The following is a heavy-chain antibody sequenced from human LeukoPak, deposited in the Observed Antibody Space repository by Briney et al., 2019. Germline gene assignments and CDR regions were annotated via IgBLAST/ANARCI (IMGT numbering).Heavy chain of an antibody. D-gene: IGHD6-13*01. CDR3: AKDDGTTWLLDY. J-gene: IGHJ4*02. Sequence: GGSLRLSCAASGFTFDHYAMHWVRQAPGKGLEWVSLINGGGGRTYYADSVKGRFTISRDNSKNSLYLQMNSLRIEDAAFYYCAKDDGTTWLLDYWGQGTLVTVSS. V-gene: IGHV3-43*02. CDR2: INGGGGRT. CDR1: GFTFDHYA.